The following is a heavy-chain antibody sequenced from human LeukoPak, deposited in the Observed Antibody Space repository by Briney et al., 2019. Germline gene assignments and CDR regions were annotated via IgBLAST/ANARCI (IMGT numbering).Heavy chain of an antibody. Sequence: KAGESLQISCTGSRYTFTHYWITSVRHMPPQGLKRTGSIDPSDSYTKYSPSFQGHVTISSDKSITTAYLQWSSLKASDTAMYYCARLIRTRGTYYFDYWGQGTLVTVSS. CDR1: RYTFTHYW. D-gene: IGHD1-26*01. CDR2: IDPSDSYT. J-gene: IGHJ4*02. V-gene: IGHV5-10-1*01. CDR3: ARLIRTRGTYYFDY.